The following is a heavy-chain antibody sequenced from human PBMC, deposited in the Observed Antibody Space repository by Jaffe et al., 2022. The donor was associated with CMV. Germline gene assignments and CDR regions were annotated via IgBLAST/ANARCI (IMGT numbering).Heavy chain of an antibody. CDR3: AREAEPLSQPWAWGPKNMNYHYYALDV. J-gene: IGHJ6*02. D-gene: IGHD3-16*01. V-gene: IGHV4-4*07. CDR1: GGSMTNYF. CDR2: IKSSGRT. Sequence: QVQLQESGPGLVKPSETLSLTCSVSGGSMTNYFWTWIRQPAGKALEWIGHIKSSGRTTFNSSLQSRLTMSVDTSKNQFSLKMTSVTAADTAVYYCAREAEPLSQPWAWGPKNMNYHYYALDVWGQGTTVTVSS.